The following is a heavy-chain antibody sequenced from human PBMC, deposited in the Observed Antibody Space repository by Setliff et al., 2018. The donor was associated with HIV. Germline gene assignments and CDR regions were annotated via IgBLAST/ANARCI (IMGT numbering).Heavy chain of an antibody. D-gene: IGHD1-26*01. Sequence: PGESLKISCKGSGYSFPTYWIAWVRQMPGKGLEWMGVIYPDESDSRYSPSFRGQVTISADKSINSLYLQMNSLRAEDTAVYYCARGTVGATFLHNDYWGQGTLVTVSS. CDR2: IYPDESDS. V-gene: IGHV5-51*01. CDR3: ARGTVGATFLHNDY. J-gene: IGHJ4*02. CDR1: GYSFPTYW.